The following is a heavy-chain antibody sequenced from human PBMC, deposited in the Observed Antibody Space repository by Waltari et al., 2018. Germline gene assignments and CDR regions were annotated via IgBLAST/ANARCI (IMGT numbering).Heavy chain of an antibody. CDR2: IIPIFGTA. J-gene: IGHJ4*02. V-gene: IGHV1-69*01. D-gene: IGHD3-10*01. CDR1: GGPFSSYA. Sequence: QVQLVQSGAEVKKPGSSVKVSCKASGGPFSSYAIRWVRQAPGQGLEWMGGIIPIFGTANYAQKFQGRVTITADESTSTAYMELSSLRSEDTAVYYCARDPSITMVRGVIAPFFDYWGQGTLVTVSS. CDR3: ARDPSITMVRGVIAPFFDY.